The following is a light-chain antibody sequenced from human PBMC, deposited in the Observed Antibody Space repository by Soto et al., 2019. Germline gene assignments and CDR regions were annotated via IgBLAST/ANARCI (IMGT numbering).Light chain of an antibody. Sequence: DIQMTQSPSSLSASVGDRVTITCRASQGINIWLAWYQQKPEEAPKFLIYAASSLQGGVPSRFSGSGSGPDSTLTINSRQPENVATYSGKQYDSYPPTFGGGTKVAIK. CDR3: KQYDSYPPT. J-gene: IGKJ4*01. V-gene: IGKV1D-16*01. CDR1: QGINIW. CDR2: AAS.